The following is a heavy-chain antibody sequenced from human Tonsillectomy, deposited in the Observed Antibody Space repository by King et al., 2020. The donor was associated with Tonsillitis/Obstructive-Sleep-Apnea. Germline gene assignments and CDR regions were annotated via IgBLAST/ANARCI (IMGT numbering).Heavy chain of an antibody. J-gene: IGHJ6*03. D-gene: IGHD6-13*01. V-gene: IGHV2-26*01. CDR3: ARMKQQVLRTYYYYMDV. CDR1: GCSLNKAGMG. Sequence: TLKESGPVLVKPTETLTLTCTVSGCSLNKAGMGVSWFRQPSGKALEWLAHIFSNDEKAYNQSLKGRLTISKDTSKSQVVVTMTNMDPVDTATYYCARMKQQVLRTYYYYMDVWGKGTAVTVSS. CDR2: IFSNDEK.